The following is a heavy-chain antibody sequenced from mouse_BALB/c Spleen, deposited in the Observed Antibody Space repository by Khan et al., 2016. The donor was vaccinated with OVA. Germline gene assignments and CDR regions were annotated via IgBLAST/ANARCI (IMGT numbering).Heavy chain of an antibody. J-gene: IGHJ3*01. CDR2: IWTDGNT. CDR1: GSSSTSYG. D-gene: IGHD2-2*01. Sequence: QVQLKQSGPGLVAPSQSLSITCTVSGSSSTSYGVSWARQTPGKGLEWLGVIWTDGNTNYHSSLKSRLTIPKDNSKSQVLLKLSSLQTDDTATDYCASIFYGYDWFAYWGQGTLVTVSA. V-gene: IGHV2-3*01. CDR3: ASIFYGYDWFAY.